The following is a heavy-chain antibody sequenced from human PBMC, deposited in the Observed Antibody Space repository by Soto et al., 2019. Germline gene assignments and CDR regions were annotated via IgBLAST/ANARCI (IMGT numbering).Heavy chain of an antibody. J-gene: IGHJ4*02. CDR3: ARSDIVGATGGYFDY. CDR2: IYYSGST. V-gene: IGHV4-59*01. D-gene: IGHD1-26*01. CDR1: GGSISSYY. Sequence: SETLSLTCTVSGGSISSYYWSWIRQPPGKGLEWIGYIYYSGSTNYNPSLKSRVTISVDTSKNQFSLKLSSVTAADTAVYYCARSDIVGATGGYFDYWGQGTLVTVSS.